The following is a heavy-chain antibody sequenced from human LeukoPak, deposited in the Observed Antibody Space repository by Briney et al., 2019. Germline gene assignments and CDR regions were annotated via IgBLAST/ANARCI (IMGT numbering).Heavy chain of an antibody. J-gene: IGHJ6*02. Sequence: GGSLRLSCAASGLTFRNYAMSWVREAPGKGQEWVSAISVSGGSTYYADSVKGRFTISRDNSKNTLYLQMNSLRAEDTAVYYCAKETAVVGWYHGMDVWGQWTTVTVSS. CDR2: ISVSGGST. CDR1: GLTFRNYA. CDR3: AKETAVVGWYHGMDV. V-gene: IGHV3-23*01. D-gene: IGHD6-19*01.